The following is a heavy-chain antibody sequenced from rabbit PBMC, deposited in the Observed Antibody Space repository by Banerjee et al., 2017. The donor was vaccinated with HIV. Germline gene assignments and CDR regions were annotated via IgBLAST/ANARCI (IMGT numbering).Heavy chain of an antibody. Sequence: QEQLVESGGGLVQPEGSLTLTCKASGFDFSSNAMCWVRQAPGKGLEWIGYIDPVFGSTYYASWVNGRFTISSHNAQNTLYLQLNSLTAADTATYFCARGVRGFNLWGQGTLVTVS. CDR3: ARGVRGFNL. CDR2: IDPVFGST. V-gene: IGHV1S47*01. J-gene: IGHJ4*01. CDR1: GFDFSSNA. D-gene: IGHD4-1*01.